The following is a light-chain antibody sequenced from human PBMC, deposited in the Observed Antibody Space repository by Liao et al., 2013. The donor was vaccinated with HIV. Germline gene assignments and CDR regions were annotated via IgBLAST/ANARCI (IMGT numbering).Light chain of an antibody. CDR2: YDT. CDR3: QVWDRATDHAV. Sequence: SYVLTQPPSVSVAPGKTARITCGGDDFGTKRVHWYQQKPGQAPVVVISYDTDRPSGIPERFSGSGSKSGNKAILTVSGVEAGDEADYYCQVWDRATDHAVFGGGTRLTVL. CDR1: DFGTKR. J-gene: IGLJ3*02. V-gene: IGLV3-21*04.